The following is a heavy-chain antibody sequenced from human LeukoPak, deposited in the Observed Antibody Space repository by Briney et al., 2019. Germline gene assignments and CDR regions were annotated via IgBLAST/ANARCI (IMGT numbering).Heavy chain of an antibody. CDR3: ARDGYGSGSYRSAYFDY. V-gene: IGHV3-33*01. CDR2: IWYDGTNK. Sequence: GGSLRLSCAASGFTFSTYAMHCVRQAPGKGLKWVALIWYDGTNKYYADSVKGRFTVSRDNSKNTLYLQMNSLRAEDTAVYYCARDGYGSGSYRSAYFDYWGQGSLVTVSS. D-gene: IGHD3-10*01. CDR1: GFTFSTYA. J-gene: IGHJ4*02.